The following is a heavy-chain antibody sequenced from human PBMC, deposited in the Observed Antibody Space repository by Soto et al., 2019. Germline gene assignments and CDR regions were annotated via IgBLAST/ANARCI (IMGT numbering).Heavy chain of an antibody. J-gene: IGHJ6*02. V-gene: IGHV3-11*06. Sequence: GGSLRLSCAASGFTFSDYYMSWIRQAPGEGLEWVSYISSSSSYTNYADSVMGRFTISRDNAKNSLYLQMNSLRAEDTAVYYCARDSRGYYDSSGYYYGMHVWGQGTTVTVSS. CDR1: GFTFSDYY. D-gene: IGHD3-22*01. CDR2: ISSSSSYT. CDR3: ARDSRGYYDSSGYYYGMHV.